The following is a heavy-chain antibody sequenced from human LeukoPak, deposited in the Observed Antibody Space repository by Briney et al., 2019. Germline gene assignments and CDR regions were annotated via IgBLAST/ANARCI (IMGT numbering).Heavy chain of an antibody. CDR3: ARDRGYVDV. J-gene: IGHJ6*04. V-gene: IGHV3-64*01. D-gene: IGHD3-10*01. Sequence: PGGSLRLSCAASGFTFSSYAMHWVRQAPGKGLEYVSAISSNGGSTYYANSVKGRFTISRDNSKNTLYLQMGSLRAEDMAVYYCARDRGYVDVWGKGTKVTVSS. CDR2: ISSNGGST. CDR1: GFTFSSYA.